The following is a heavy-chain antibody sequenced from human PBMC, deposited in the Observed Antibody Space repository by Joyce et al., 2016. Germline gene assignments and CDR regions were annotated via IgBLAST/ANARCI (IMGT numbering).Heavy chain of an antibody. D-gene: IGHD6-25*01. CDR3: AREGLHSTGDL. CDR1: GFTFSSHW. CDR2: IKEDGTER. J-gene: IGHJ4*02. V-gene: IGHV3-7*01. Sequence: EVQLVESGGNLVQPGGSLRLSCVASGFTFSSHWMAWVRQATGKGREWVANIKEDGTERDPMDSVRGRFTISRDNAKNSLYLQMDNLRGEDTAIYYCAREGLHSTGDLWGPGTLVTVSS.